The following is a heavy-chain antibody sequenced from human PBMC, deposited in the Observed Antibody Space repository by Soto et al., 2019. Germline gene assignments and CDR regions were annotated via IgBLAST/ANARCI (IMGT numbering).Heavy chain of an antibody. D-gene: IGHD3-3*01. CDR1: GFTFSRYA. Sequence: EVQLLESGGDLIQPGVSLRLSCAASGFTFSRYAMSWVRQAPGKGLEWVSGISGVGGSTYYADSVKGRFTISRDNPRATLYLQRNSLRAEDTAIYYSAKVVARITFFGAGDAFDIWGQGTMVTVFS. V-gene: IGHV3-23*01. CDR3: AKVVARITFFGAGDAFDI. CDR2: ISGVGGST. J-gene: IGHJ3*02.